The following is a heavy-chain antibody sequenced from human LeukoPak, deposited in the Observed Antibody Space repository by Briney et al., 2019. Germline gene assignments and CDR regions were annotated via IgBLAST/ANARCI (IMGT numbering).Heavy chain of an antibody. Sequence: GASVRVSCTVSGYTLTEFAMHWGRQAPGKGREGMGAFDPEDGETIYAQTFKGRVTMTEDTSTDTGYMELSSRRSEDTAGYYCATIDYGYSSGWLGGLWGQGTLVTVSS. J-gene: IGHJ4*02. D-gene: IGHD6-19*01. V-gene: IGHV1-24*01. CDR2: FDPEDGET. CDR3: ATIDYGYSSGWLGGL. CDR1: GYTLTEFA.